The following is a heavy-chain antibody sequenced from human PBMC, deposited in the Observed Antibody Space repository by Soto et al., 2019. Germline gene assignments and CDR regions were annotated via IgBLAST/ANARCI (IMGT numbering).Heavy chain of an antibody. Sequence: PGGSLRLSCAASGFTFSNAWMSWVRQAPGKGLEWVGRIKSKTDGGTTDYAAPVKGRFTISRDDSKNTLYLQMNSLKTEDTAVYYCPVRDIVVVPAAHVPRGYWGKETLVTVPS. V-gene: IGHV3-15*01. CDR2: IKSKTDGGTT. CDR1: GFTFSNAW. J-gene: IGHJ4*02. CDR3: PVRDIVVVPAAHVPRGY. D-gene: IGHD2-2*01.